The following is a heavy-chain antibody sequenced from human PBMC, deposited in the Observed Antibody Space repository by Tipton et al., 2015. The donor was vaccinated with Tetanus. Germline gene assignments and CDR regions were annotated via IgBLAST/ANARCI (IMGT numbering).Heavy chain of an antibody. CDR2: INHSGST. J-gene: IGHJ4*02. CDR3: AREPAATGTSLFDY. Sequence: LRLSCAVYGGSFSAYYWSWIRQSPGKGLEWIGEINHSGSTTYSPSFKSRVTISVDTPKNQFSLKLTSLTVADTAVYYCAREPAATGTSLFDYWGQGALVTVSS. CDR1: GGSFSAYY. V-gene: IGHV4-34*01. D-gene: IGHD6-13*01.